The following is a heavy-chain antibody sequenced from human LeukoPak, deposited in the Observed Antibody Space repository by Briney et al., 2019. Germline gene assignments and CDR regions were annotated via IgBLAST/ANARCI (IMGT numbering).Heavy chain of an antibody. CDR2: ISGSGGST. J-gene: IGHJ2*01. V-gene: IGHV3-23*01. Sequence: GGSLRLSCAASGFTFSDYYMSWIRQAPGKGLEWVSAISGSGGSTYYADSVKGRFTISRDNSKNTLYLQMNSLRAEDTAVYYCAKASLYCSSTSCRPDWYFDLWGRGTLVTVSS. D-gene: IGHD2-2*01. CDR3: AKASLYCSSTSCRPDWYFDL. CDR1: GFTFSDYY.